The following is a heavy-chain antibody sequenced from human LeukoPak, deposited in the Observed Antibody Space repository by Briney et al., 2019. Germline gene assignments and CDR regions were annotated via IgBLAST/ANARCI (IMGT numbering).Heavy chain of an antibody. Sequence: PGGSLRLSCAASGFTFSSYSMNWVRQAPGKGLEWVSSISGSSSYIYYADSVKGRFTISRDNAKNSLYLQMNSLRAEDTAVYYCARSSGITSSRNWGQGTLVTVSS. CDR3: ARSSGITSSRN. CDR1: GFTFSSYS. J-gene: IGHJ4*02. D-gene: IGHD3-10*01. V-gene: IGHV3-21*01. CDR2: ISGSSSYI.